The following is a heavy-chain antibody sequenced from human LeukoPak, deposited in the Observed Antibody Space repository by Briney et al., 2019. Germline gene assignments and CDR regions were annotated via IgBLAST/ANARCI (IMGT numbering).Heavy chain of an antibody. Sequence: GASVKVSCKASGGTFSSYAISWVRQAPGQGLEWMGGIIPIFGTANYAQKFQGRVTITTDESTSTAYMELSSLRSEDTAVNYCASNYYGSGSPNWFDPWGQGTLVTVSS. CDR1: GGTFSSYA. V-gene: IGHV1-69*05. CDR2: IIPIFGTA. CDR3: ASNYYGSGSPNWFDP. D-gene: IGHD3-10*01. J-gene: IGHJ5*02.